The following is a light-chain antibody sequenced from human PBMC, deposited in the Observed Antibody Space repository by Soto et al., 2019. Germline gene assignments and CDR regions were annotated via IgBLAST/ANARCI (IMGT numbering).Light chain of an antibody. CDR1: SSNIGRNY. CDR2: STY. CDR3: AAWDDSLSGVV. Sequence: QSVLTQPPSASGTPGQRVTISCSGGSSNIGRNYVFWYQQLPGTAPKLLIYSTYQRPSGVPDRFSGSKSGTSDSLAISGLRSGDEADYYCAAWDDSLSGVVFGGGTKLTVL. V-gene: IGLV1-47*01. J-gene: IGLJ2*01.